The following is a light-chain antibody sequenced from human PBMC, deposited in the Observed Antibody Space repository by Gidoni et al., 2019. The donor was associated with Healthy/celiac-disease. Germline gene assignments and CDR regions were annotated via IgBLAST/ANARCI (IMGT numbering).Light chain of an antibody. V-gene: IGLV3-25*02. J-gene: IGLJ1*01. CDR1: ALPKQY. CDR3: QSADSSGTYYV. CDR2: KDS. Sequence: SYELTLPPSVSVSPGQTARITCSGDALPKQYAYWYQQKPGQAPVLVIYKDSERPSGIPERFSGSSSGTTVTLTISGVQAEDEADYYCQSADSSGTYYVFGTGTKVTVL.